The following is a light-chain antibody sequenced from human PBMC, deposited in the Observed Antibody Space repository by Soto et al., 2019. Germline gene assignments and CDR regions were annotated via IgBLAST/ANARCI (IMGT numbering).Light chain of an antibody. CDR2: EVV. Sequence: QSVLTQPPSASGSPGQSVTISCTGTKSDIGVYDFVSWYQHHPGKAPRLIIYEVVQRPSGVPDRFSGSKSGNTASLTVSGLQAADEADYFCKSYAVSNTYVFGSATKVTVL. J-gene: IGLJ1*01. CDR1: KSDIGVYDF. CDR3: KSYAVSNTYV. V-gene: IGLV2-8*01.